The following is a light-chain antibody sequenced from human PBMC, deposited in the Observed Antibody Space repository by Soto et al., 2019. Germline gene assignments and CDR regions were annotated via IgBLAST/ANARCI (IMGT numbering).Light chain of an antibody. CDR2: DND. Sequence: QSVLTQPPSVSAAPGEKVTISCSGSSSNIGNNFVSWYQQLPGTAPRLLMFDNDKRPSGIPDRCSGSRSGTSATLGITGLQTGDEADYYCGTWDSSLSTVVVGGGTKLTVL. V-gene: IGLV1-51*01. CDR1: SSNIGNNF. J-gene: IGLJ2*01. CDR3: GTWDSSLSTVV.